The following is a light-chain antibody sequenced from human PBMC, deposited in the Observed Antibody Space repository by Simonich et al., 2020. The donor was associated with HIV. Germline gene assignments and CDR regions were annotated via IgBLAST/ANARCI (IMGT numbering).Light chain of an antibody. CDR1: QSLLHSNGYTS. CDR2: LGS. Sequence: DIVMTQSPLSLPVTPGEPASISCRSIQSLLHSNGYTSFDWFLQKPGQSPQLLIYLGSNRASGVPDRISGRGSGTDFTLKISRVEAEDVGVHYCMQALQTPMYTFGQGTKLEIK. J-gene: IGKJ2*01. V-gene: IGKV2-28*01. CDR3: MQALQTPMYT.